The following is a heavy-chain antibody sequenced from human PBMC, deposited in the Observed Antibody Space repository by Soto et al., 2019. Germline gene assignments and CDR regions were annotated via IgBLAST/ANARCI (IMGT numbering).Heavy chain of an antibody. Sequence: ASVKVSCKASGYTFTSYGISWVRQAPGQGLEWMGWISAYNGNTNYAQKLQGRVTMTTDTSTSTAYMELRSLRSDDTAVYYCARVSELWFGELLWFDPWGQGTLVTVSS. CDR2: ISAYNGNT. V-gene: IGHV1-18*01. J-gene: IGHJ5*02. D-gene: IGHD3-10*01. CDR3: ARVSELWFGELLWFDP. CDR1: GYTFTSYG.